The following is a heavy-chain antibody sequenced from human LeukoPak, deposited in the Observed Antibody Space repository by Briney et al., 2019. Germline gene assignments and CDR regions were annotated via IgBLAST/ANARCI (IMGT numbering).Heavy chain of an antibody. Sequence: GASVKVSCKASGDTFRNYPISWVRQAPGQGLEWMGGIVPFFTTANYAEKFQDRVTITADESTSTAYMELSSLRFEDTAVYYCARDFRVRGIMSPWFDPWGQGTLVTVSS. CDR3: ARDFRVRGIMSPWFDP. D-gene: IGHD3-10*01. CDR1: GDTFRNYP. CDR2: IVPFFTTA. J-gene: IGHJ5*02. V-gene: IGHV1-69*13.